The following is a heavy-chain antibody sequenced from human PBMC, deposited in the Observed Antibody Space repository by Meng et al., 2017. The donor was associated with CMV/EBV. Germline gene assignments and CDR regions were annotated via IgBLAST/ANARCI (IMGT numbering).Heavy chain of an antibody. D-gene: IGHD3-16*01. Sequence: GSLRLSCSVSGGPSSSSRYYWGWIRQPPGKGLEWIGSIYYSWSTYYSSSLKSRVTISVDTSKNQVSLKLSSVTASDTAVYYCARGGALSTFGLDVWGQGTTVTVSS. J-gene: IGHJ6*02. V-gene: IGHV4-39*07. CDR1: GGPSSSSRYY. CDR3: ARGGALSTFGLDV. CDR2: IYYSWST.